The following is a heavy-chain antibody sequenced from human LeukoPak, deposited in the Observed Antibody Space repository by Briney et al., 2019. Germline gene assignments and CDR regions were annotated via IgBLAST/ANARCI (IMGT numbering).Heavy chain of an antibody. D-gene: IGHD1-26*01. CDR1: GFTFSSYW. CDR2: IKQDGSEK. V-gene: IGHV3-7*01. Sequence: GGSLRLSCAASGFTFSSYWMSWVRQAPGKGLEWVANIKQDGSEKYYVDSVKGRFTISRDNAKNSLYLQMNSLGAEDTAVYYCARDPLAIVGATGYWGQGTLVTVSS. CDR3: ARDPLAIVGATGY. J-gene: IGHJ4*02.